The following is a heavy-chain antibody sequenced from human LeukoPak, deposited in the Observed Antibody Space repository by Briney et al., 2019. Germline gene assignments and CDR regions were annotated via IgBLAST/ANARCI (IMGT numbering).Heavy chain of an antibody. CDR2: ISAYNGNT. J-gene: IGHJ4*02. D-gene: IGHD5-24*01. CDR3: ARERDGYNQAHFDY. Sequence: GASVKVSCKASGYTFTSYGISWVRQAPGQGLEWMGWISAYNGNTNYAQKLQGRVTMTTDTSTSTAYMELRSLRSDDTAVYYCARERDGYNQAHFDYWGQGTLVTVSS. V-gene: IGHV1-18*01. CDR1: GYTFTSYG.